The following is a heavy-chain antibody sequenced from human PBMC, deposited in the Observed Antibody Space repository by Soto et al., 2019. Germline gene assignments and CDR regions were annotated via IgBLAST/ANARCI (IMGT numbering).Heavy chain of an antibody. D-gene: IGHD4-17*01. V-gene: IGHV3-33*01. CDR3: ARDCFDDYGDYGRVSYYGMDV. J-gene: IGHJ6*02. CDR2: IWYDGSNK. Sequence: QVQLVESGGGVVQPGRPLRLSCAASGFTFSSYGMHWVRQAPGKGLEWVAVIWYDGSNKYYADSVKGRFTISRDNSKNTLYLQMNSLRAEDTAVYYCARDCFDDYGDYGRVSYYGMDVWGQGTTVTVSS. CDR1: GFTFSSYG.